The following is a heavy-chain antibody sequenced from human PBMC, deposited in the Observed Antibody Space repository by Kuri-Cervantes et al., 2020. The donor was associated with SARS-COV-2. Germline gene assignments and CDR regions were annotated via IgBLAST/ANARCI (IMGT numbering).Heavy chain of an antibody. CDR3: ARAGYYDYWSGYYPVDY. Sequence: GESLKISCGASGFTFSSYAMSWVRQAPGKGLEWVSVISGSGGTTYYADSVKGRFTVSRDNSKNTLYLQMNSLRAEDTAVYYCARAGYYDYWSGYYPVDYWGQGTLVTVSS. CDR1: GFTFSSYA. CDR2: ISGSGGTT. J-gene: IGHJ4*02. V-gene: IGHV3-23*01. D-gene: IGHD3-3*01.